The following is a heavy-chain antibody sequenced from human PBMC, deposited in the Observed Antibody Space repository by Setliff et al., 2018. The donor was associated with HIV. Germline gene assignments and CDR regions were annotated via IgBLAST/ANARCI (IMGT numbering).Heavy chain of an antibody. CDR3: ARSTVPPQFYLDY. V-gene: IGHV4-59*08. CDR2: IHVSGST. CDR1: GGSMNANH. J-gene: IGHJ4*02. D-gene: IGHD2-8*02. Sequence: TLSLTCTVSGGSMNANHWSWIRQSPGKGPEWIAYIHVSGSTYFNPSLSSRVTISIDTSNNQFSLRLSSVTAADTAVYYCARSTVPPQFYLDYWGQGTLVTASS.